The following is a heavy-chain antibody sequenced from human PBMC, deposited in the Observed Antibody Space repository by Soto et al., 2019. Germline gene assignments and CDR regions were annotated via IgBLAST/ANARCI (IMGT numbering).Heavy chain of an antibody. D-gene: IGHD2-15*01. J-gene: IGHJ5*02. CDR1: GGSFSGYY. CDR2: INHLGTT. Sequence: SETLSLTCAVYGGSFSGYYWSWIRQSPGKGLEWIGEINHLGTTNYNPSLKSRVTISVDTSKNQFSLKLSSVTAADTAVYYCARVPYCSGGSCYWFDPWGQGTLVTVSS. V-gene: IGHV4-34*01. CDR3: ARVPYCSGGSCYWFDP.